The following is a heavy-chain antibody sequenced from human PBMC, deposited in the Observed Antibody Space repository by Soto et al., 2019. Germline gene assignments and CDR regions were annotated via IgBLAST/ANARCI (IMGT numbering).Heavy chain of an antibody. CDR3: AKDRGGSYVLDWFDP. CDR2: ISGSGGST. V-gene: IGHV3-23*01. Sequence: EVQLLESGGGLVQPGGSLRLSCAASGFTFSSYAMSWVRQAPGKGLELVSAISGSGGSTYYADSVKGRFTISRDNSKNTLYLQMNSLRAEDTAVYYCAKDRGGSYVLDWFDPWGQGTLVTFSS. J-gene: IGHJ5*02. CDR1: GFTFSSYA. D-gene: IGHD1-26*01.